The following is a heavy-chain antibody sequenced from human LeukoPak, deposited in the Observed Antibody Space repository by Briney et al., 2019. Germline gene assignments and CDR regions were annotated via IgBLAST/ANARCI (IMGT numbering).Heavy chain of an antibody. D-gene: IGHD3-22*01. V-gene: IGHV3-23*01. CDR2: ISGSGGST. J-gene: IGHJ4*02. CDR3: AKDPFFYYDSSGYNYFDY. CDR1: GFTFSSYG. Sequence: PGGSLRLSCAASGFTFSSYGMSWVRQAPGKGLEWVSAISGSGGSTYYADSVKGRFTISRDSSKNTLYLQMNSLRAEDTAVYYCAKDPFFYYDSSGYNYFDYWGQGTLVTVSS.